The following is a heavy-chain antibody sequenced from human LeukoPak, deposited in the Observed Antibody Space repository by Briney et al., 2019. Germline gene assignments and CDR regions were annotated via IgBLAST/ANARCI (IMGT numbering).Heavy chain of an antibody. Sequence: GSLRLSCAAFGFTFSTFGMHWVRQAPGTGLEWVAVISYDGNNQYYSDSVKGRFTISRDSSKNTLYLQMNSLRAEDTAVYYCAKDRYYDSSGYPGDYWGQGSLVTVSS. V-gene: IGHV3-30*18. CDR1: GFTFSTFG. CDR3: AKDRYYDSSGYPGDY. J-gene: IGHJ4*02. D-gene: IGHD3-22*01. CDR2: ISYDGNNQ.